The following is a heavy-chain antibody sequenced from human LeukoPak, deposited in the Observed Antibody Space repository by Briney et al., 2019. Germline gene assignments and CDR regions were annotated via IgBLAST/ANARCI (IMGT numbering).Heavy chain of an antibody. CDR2: INPSGGST. V-gene: IGHV1-46*01. CDR3: ARDWGYCSSTSCYPHAWFDP. CDR1: GYTFTGYY. D-gene: IGHD2-2*01. Sequence: ASVKVSCKASGYTFTGYYMHWVRQAPGQGLEWMGIINPSGGSTSYAQKFQGRVTMTRDTSTSTVYMELSSLRSEDTAVYYCARDWGYCSSTSCYPHAWFDPWGQGTLVTVSS. J-gene: IGHJ5*02.